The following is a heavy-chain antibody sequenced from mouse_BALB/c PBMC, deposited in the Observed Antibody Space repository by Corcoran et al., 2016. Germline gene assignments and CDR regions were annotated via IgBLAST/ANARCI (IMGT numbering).Heavy chain of an antibody. Sequence: QIQLVQSGPELKKPGETVKISCKASGYTFTNYGMNWVKQAPGKGLKWMGWINTYTGEPTYADDFKGRFAFSLETSASTAYLQINNLKNEDTATYFCARGGYYSSYYAMDYWGQGTSVTVSS. D-gene: IGHD2-3*01. CDR3: ARGGYYSSYYAMDY. CDR1: GYTFTNYG. J-gene: IGHJ4*01. CDR2: INTYTGEP. V-gene: IGHV9-3-1*01.